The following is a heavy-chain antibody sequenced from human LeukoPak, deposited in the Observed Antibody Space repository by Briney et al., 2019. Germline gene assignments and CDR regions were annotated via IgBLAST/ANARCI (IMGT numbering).Heavy chain of an antibody. CDR3: ARHFSGIRAGSYFDF. V-gene: IGHV4-39*01. CDR1: GGSISSSSYY. CDR2: IYYSGST. D-gene: IGHD6-19*01. J-gene: IGHJ4*02. Sequence: SETLSLTCTVSGGSISSSSYYWGWIRQPPGKGLEWIGSIYYSGSTNYNPSLKSRVTISVDTSKNQFSLRLSSVTAADTAVYYCARHFSGIRAGSYFDFWGQGTLVTVSS.